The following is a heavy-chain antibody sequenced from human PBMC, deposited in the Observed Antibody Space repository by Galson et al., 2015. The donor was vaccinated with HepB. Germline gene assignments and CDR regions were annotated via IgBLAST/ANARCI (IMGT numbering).Heavy chain of an antibody. CDR3: AREGGENWSGYYPDY. J-gene: IGHJ4*02. CDR1: GFTLSSYG. CDR2: IWFHGSNE. D-gene: IGHD3-3*01. V-gene: IGHV3-33*01. Sequence: SLRLSCAASGFTLSSYGMHWVRQAPGTGLEWVAFIWFHGSNEYYGDSVKGRFTISRDNSKNTLYLQMNSLRAEDTAVYYCAREGGENWSGYYPDYWGQGTLVTVSS.